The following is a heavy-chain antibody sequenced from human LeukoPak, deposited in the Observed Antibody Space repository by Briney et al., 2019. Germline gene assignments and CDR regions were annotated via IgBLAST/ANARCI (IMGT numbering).Heavy chain of an antibody. CDR1: GFTFSSYD. CDR2: FGTGGDA. D-gene: IGHD6-19*01. CDR3: ARGGWSHDNRYFDL. Sequence: GGSLRLSCVASGFTFSSYDMHWVRQAAGRGLEWVSGFGTGGDAYYPGSVKGRFTISREDAKNSLYLQMNSLRDGDTAVYYCARGGWSHDNRYFDLWGRGTLVTVSS. J-gene: IGHJ2*01. V-gene: IGHV3-13*01.